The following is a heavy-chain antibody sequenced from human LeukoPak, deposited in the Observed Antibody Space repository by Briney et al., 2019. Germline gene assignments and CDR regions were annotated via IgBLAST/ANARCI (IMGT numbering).Heavy chain of an antibody. J-gene: IGHJ6*02. V-gene: IGHV1-69*13. CDR3: ARADYGDYVDYYYYGMDV. CDR1: GGTFSSYA. D-gene: IGHD4-17*01. Sequence: ASVKVSCKASGGTFSSYAISWVRQAPGQGLEWMGGIIPIFGTANYAQKFQGRVTITADESTSTAYMELSSLRSEDTAVYYCARADYGDYVDYYYYGMDVWGQGTTVTVSS. CDR2: IIPIFGTA.